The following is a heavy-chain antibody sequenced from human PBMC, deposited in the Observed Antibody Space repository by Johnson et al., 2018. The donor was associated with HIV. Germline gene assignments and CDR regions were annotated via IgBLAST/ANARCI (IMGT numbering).Heavy chain of an antibody. Sequence: DGSEREYVGSVKGRFTIARDSAKNLLFLQMNSLRVEDTAVYYCARGRVSRFAFDIWGQGTRVTVSS. CDR3: ARGRVSRFAFDI. V-gene: IGHV3-7*01. J-gene: IGHJ3*02. CDR2: DGSER. D-gene: IGHD3-10*01.